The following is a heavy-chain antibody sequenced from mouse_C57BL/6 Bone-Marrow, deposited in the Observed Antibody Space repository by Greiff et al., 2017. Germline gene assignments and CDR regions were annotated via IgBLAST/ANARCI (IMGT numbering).Heavy chain of an antibody. CDR3: AKKATSYFDYEFAY. CDR2: IWSGGST. D-gene: IGHD2-4*01. CDR1: GFSLTSYG. J-gene: IGHJ3*01. V-gene: IGHV2-4*01. Sequence: VQLQQSGPGLVQPSQSLSITCTVSGFSLTSYGVHWVRQPPGKGLEWLGVIWSGGSTDYNAAFISRLSISKDYSKSQVFFKMNSLQADDTAIYYCAKKATSYFDYEFAYWGQGTLVTVSA.